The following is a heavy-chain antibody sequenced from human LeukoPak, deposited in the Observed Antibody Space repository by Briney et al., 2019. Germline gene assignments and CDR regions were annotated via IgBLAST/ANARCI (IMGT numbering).Heavy chain of an antibody. CDR1: GGTFSSYA. V-gene: IGHV1-69*13. D-gene: IGHD1-26*01. CDR2: IFPIFRTA. Sequence: ASVKVSCKASGGTFSSYAISWVRQAPGQGLEWMGGIFPIFRTANYAQNFQGRVTITADESTTTAYMELSSLRSEDTAVYYCVREKATGEMTHFDYWGQGTLVTVSS. J-gene: IGHJ4*02. CDR3: VREKATGEMTHFDY.